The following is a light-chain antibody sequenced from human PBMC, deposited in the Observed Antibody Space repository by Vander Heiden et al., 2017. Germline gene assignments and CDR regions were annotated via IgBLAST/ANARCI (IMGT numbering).Light chain of an antibody. V-gene: IGLV1-47*01. CDR3: AAGDDSLSVV. CDR1: GSHVGRNS. J-gene: IGLJ2*01. CDR2: RDF. Sequence: QSLLTPPPSSSAPPGHRVPISCSESGSHVGRNSVYWYQHLPGTAPKLLIYRDFKRPSGVPDRYSASKAGTAASLAISGLRSEDEAHYCCAAGDDSLSVVFGGGTKLTVL.